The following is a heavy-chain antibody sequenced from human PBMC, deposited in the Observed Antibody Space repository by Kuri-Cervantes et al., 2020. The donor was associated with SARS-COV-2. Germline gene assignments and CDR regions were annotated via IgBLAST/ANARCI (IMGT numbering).Heavy chain of an antibody. V-gene: IGHV3-74*01. Sequence: ESLKISCAASGFTFSSYWMHWVRQAPGKGLVWVSRINSDGSSTSYADSVKGRFTISRDNAKNSLYLQMNSLRAEDTAVYYCARTYDFWSGYSSALIDYWGQGTLVTVSS. CDR3: ARTYDFWSGYSSALIDY. CDR2: INSDGSST. J-gene: IGHJ4*02. D-gene: IGHD3-3*01. CDR1: GFTFSSYW.